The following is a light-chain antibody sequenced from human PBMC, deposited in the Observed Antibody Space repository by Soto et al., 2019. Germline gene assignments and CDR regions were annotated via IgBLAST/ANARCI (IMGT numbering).Light chain of an antibody. CDR1: QAIVTY. CDR3: QQTSSNPRT. V-gene: IGKV1-39*01. Sequence: DIQMTQSPSSVSASIGDRVIITCRASQAIVTYLNWYQQKPGNAPKLLIYAASNLQNGVPSRFSGSGSGTDFTLTISSLQPEDFATYFCQQTSSNPRTFGQGTKVDIK. CDR2: AAS. J-gene: IGKJ1*01.